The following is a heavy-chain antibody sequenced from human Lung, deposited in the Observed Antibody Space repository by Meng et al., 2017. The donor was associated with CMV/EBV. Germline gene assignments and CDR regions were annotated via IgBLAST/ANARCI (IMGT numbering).Heavy chain of an antibody. CDR3: ARDLKGTIVRTSGLYGMDV. Sequence: ASXXVSXKASGYTSTDNYTLWVRQAPGQRLEWLGWFNPNSGGSNYAQKFQGRITMTRDTSISTAYMEVSRLTSDDTAVYYCARDLKGTIVRTSGLYGMDVWXQGTXVTVSS. D-gene: IGHD4-11*01. J-gene: IGHJ6*02. V-gene: IGHV1-2*02. CDR1: GYTSTDNY. CDR2: FNPNSGGS.